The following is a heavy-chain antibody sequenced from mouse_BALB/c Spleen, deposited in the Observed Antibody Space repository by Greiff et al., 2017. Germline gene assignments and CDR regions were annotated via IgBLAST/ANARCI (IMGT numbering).Heavy chain of an antibody. CDR3: ARRGCYEIYYYAIDY. J-gene: IGHJ4*01. Sequence: QVQLKQSGPELVKPGASVKISCKASGYTFTDYYINWVTQKPGQGLEWIGWIYPGRGNTKYNEKFKGKATLTVDTSSSPAYMQLSSLTSEDTAVYVGARRGCYEIYYYAIDYWGQGTSVTVSA. CDR1: GYTFTDYY. V-gene: IGHV1-84*02. D-gene: IGHD2-12*01. CDR2: IYPGRGNT.